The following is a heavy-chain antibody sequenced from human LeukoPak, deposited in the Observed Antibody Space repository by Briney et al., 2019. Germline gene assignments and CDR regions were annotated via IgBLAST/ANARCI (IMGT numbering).Heavy chain of an antibody. D-gene: IGHD1-26*01. V-gene: IGHV3-33*01. CDR1: GFTFSIYG. CDR3: ARPSGSFDY. J-gene: IGHJ4*02. Sequence: GGFLRLSCAASGFTFSIYGMHWVRQSPGKGLEWLAVIWNDGSNKFYADSVKGRFTISRDNSKSTLFLQINSLRAEDTAVYYCARPSGSFDYWGQGTLVTVSS. CDR2: IWNDGSNK.